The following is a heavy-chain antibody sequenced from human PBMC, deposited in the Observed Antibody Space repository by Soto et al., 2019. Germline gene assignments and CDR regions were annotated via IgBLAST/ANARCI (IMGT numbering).Heavy chain of an antibody. CDR1: GFTFSSYS. CDR3: AREGVQHGSGPCYYSGMDV. Sequence: EVQLVESGGGLVKPGGSLRLSCAASGFTFSSYSMNWVRQAPGKGLEWVSSISSSSSYIYYADSVKGRFTISRDRAKNSLYLQMNSLRAEDTGVYYCAREGVQHGSGPCYYSGMDVWGQGTTVTVSS. V-gene: IGHV3-21*06. J-gene: IGHJ6*02. D-gene: IGHD3-10*01. CDR2: ISSSSSYI.